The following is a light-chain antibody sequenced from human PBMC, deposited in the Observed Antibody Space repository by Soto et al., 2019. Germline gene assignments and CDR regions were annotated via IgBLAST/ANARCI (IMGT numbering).Light chain of an antibody. V-gene: IGKV1-5*03. Sequence: DIQMTQSPSSLSASVGDRVTITCRASESISNWLAWYQQKPGKSPKLLIFKASNLERGVPSRFSGSGSGTEFTLTISSLRPDDFATYSCQQYTNYPLTFGGGTKVEIK. J-gene: IGKJ4*01. CDR3: QQYTNYPLT. CDR1: ESISNW. CDR2: KAS.